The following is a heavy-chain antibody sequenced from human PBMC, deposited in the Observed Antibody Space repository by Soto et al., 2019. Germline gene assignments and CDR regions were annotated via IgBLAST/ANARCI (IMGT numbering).Heavy chain of an antibody. Sequence: QVQLVESGGGVVQPGRSLRLSCAASGFTFSSYGMHWVRQAPGKGLEWVAIIWYDGSNKYYADSVEGRFTISRDDSKNTVYLHMDNLRAEDTAVYYCARYSSGYDWNISGWFPAGCHPWGQGTLVTVSS. CDR3: ARYSSGYDWNISGWFPAGCHP. CDR1: GFTFSSYG. CDR2: IWYDGSNK. V-gene: IGHV3-33*01. J-gene: IGHJ5*02. D-gene: IGHD5-12*01.